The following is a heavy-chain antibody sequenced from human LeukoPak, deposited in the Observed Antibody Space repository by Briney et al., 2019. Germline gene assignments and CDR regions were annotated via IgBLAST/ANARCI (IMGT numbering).Heavy chain of an antibody. Sequence: SETLSLTCTVSGGSISSSNYYWGWIRQPPGKGLEWIGSIYYSGNTYYNPSLKSRVTISVDTSKNQFSLKLTSVTAADTAVYYCARVVYSGYDFRRAMDVWGKGTTVTVSS. CDR2: IYYSGNT. D-gene: IGHD5-12*01. CDR3: ARVVYSGYDFRRAMDV. J-gene: IGHJ6*03. V-gene: IGHV4-39*01. CDR1: GGSISSSNYY.